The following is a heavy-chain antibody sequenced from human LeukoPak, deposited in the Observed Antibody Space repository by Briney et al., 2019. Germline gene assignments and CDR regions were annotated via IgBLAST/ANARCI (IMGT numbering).Heavy chain of an antibody. CDR2: IKQDGSEK. D-gene: IGHD4-17*01. CDR1: GFTFSSYW. V-gene: IGHV3-7*01. CDR3: ARDRIDATVTTIDFDY. J-gene: IGHJ4*02. Sequence: TGGSLRLSCAASGFTFSSYWMSWVRQAPGKGLEWVANIKQDGSEKYYVDSVKGRFTISRDNAKNSLYRQMNSLRAEDTAVYYCARDRIDATVTTIDFDYWGQGTLVTVSS.